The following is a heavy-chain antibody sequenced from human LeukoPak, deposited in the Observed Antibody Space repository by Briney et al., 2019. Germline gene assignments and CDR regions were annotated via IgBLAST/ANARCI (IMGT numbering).Heavy chain of an antibody. V-gene: IGHV3-20*04. D-gene: IGHD5-24*01. Sequence: GGSLRLSCAASGFNFDDYVMTWVRQAPGKGLEWVSGINWNGGSRGYADSVKGRFTISRDNAKNSLYLQMNSLRAEDTAVYYCAREPTLGGYNAFDIWGQGTMVTVSS. CDR2: INWNGGSR. CDR3: AREPTLGGYNAFDI. J-gene: IGHJ3*02. CDR1: GFNFDDYV.